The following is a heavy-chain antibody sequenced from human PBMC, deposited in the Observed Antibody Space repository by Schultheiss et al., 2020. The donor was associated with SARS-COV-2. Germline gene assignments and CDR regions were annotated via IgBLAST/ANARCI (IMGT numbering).Heavy chain of an antibody. CDR1: GYSMRSGYY. J-gene: IGHJ4*02. Sequence: SETLSLTCAVSGYSMRSGYYWGWIRQPPGKGLEWIGYISYSGTTNYNPSLKSRVTISVDTSKNQFSLKLSSVTAADTAVYYCARTLYSSGWYDIDYWGQGTLVTVSS. CDR3: ARTLYSSGWYDIDY. V-gene: IGHV4-61*01. CDR2: ISYSGTT. D-gene: IGHD6-19*01.